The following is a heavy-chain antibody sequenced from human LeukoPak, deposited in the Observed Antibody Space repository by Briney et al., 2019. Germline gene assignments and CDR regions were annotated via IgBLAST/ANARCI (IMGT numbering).Heavy chain of an antibody. Sequence: GESLKISCKGSGYSFTRYWVAWVRQMPGKGLEWMGIIYPGDSDTRYSPSFQGQVTISADKSNSTAYLQWSSLKASDTAMYYCARPSLSYGYLDYWGQGTLVTVSS. V-gene: IGHV5-51*01. CDR3: ARPSLSYGYLDY. D-gene: IGHD5-18*01. CDR1: GYSFTRYW. CDR2: IYPGDSDT. J-gene: IGHJ4*02.